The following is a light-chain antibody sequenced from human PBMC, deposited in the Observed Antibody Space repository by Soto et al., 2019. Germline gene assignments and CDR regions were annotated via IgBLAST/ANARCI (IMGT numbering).Light chain of an antibody. V-gene: IGKV1-39*01. Sequence: DIQLTQSPASLSASVGDRVTITCRASDNIGSNLNWYQHQTGTAPKLLIYAASSLQGGVPSRFSGSGYGTQFTLTISGLQTEDFATYYCQQTYSAPLTFGGGTKVEIK. CDR2: AAS. CDR3: QQTYSAPLT. CDR1: DNIGSN. J-gene: IGKJ4*01.